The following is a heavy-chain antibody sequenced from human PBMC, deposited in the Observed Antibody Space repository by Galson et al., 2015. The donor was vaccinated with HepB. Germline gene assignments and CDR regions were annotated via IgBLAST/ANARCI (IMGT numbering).Heavy chain of an antibody. Sequence: SLRLSCAASGFTFSSYWMHWVRQAPGKGLVWVSRINSDGSSTSYADSVKGRFTISRDNAKNTLYLQMNSLRAEDTAVYYCARDGLRSSAFDIWGQGTMVTVSS. V-gene: IGHV3-74*01. D-gene: IGHD5/OR15-5a*01. J-gene: IGHJ3*02. CDR1: GFTFSSYW. CDR2: INSDGSST. CDR3: ARDGLRSSAFDI.